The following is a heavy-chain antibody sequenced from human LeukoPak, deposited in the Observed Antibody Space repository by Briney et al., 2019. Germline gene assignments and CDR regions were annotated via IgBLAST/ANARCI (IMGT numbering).Heavy chain of an antibody. CDR3: ALSSGWYGGLDP. Sequence: GGSLRLSCAASGFIFSRFWMHWVRQAPGKGLVWVSRINSDGSSTSYADSVKGRFTISRDNAKNTLYLQMNSLSAEDTAVYYCALSSGWYGGLDPWGQGTLVTVSS. J-gene: IGHJ5*02. V-gene: IGHV3-74*01. CDR2: INSDGSST. D-gene: IGHD6-19*01. CDR1: GFIFSRFW.